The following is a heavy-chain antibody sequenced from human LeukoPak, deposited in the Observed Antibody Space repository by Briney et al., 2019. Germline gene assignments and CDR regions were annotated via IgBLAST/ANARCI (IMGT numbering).Heavy chain of an antibody. CDR2: IYYSGST. D-gene: IGHD5-24*01. CDR1: GGSISSYY. CDR3: ARGVEMATIWYGMDV. Sequence: PSETLSLTCTVSGGSISSYYWSWIRQPPGKGLEWIGYIYYSGSTNYNPSPKSRVTISVDTSKNQFSLKLSSVTAADTAVYYCARGVEMATIWYGMDVWGQGTTVTVSS. V-gene: IGHV4-59*01. J-gene: IGHJ6*02.